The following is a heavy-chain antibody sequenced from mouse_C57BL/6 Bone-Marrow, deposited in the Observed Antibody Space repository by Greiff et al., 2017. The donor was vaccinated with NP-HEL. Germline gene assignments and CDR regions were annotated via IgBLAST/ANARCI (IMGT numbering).Heavy chain of an antibody. CDR1: GFTFSDYY. CDR3: ARPHHERDYFDY. J-gene: IGHJ2*01. CDR2: ISNGGGST. V-gene: IGHV5-12*01. Sequence: DVMLVESGGGLVQPGGSLKLSCAASGFTFSDYYMYWVRQTPEKRLEWVAYISNGGGSTYYPDTVKGRFTISRDNAKNTLYLQMSRLKSEDTAMYYCARPHHERDYFDYWGQGTTLTVSS.